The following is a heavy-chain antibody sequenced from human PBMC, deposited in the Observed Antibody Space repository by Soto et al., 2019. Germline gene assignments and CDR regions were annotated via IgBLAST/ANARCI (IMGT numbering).Heavy chain of an antibody. CDR3: AKVASGSYSFDY. Sequence: GGSLRLSCAASGFTFSSYAMSWVRGAPGKGLEWVSAISGSGGSTYYADSVKGRFTISRDNSKNTLYLQMNRLRAEDTAVYYCAKVASGSYSFDYWGQGTLVTVSS. V-gene: IGHV3-23*01. D-gene: IGHD1-26*01. CDR1: GFTFSSYA. CDR2: ISGSGGST. J-gene: IGHJ4*02.